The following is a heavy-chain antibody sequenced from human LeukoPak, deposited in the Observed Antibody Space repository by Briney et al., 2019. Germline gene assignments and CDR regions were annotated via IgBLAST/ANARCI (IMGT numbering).Heavy chain of an antibody. CDR1: GYSFTSYW. D-gene: IGHD2-15*01. CDR2: IDPSDSYT. CDR3: ARSGEIYCSGGSCYFKNWFDP. Sequence: GESLKISCKGSGYSFTSYWISWVRQMPGKGLEWMVRIDPSDSYTNYSPSFQGHVTISADKSISTAYLQWSSLKASDTAMYYCARSGEIYCSGGSCYFKNWFDPWGQGTLVTVSS. J-gene: IGHJ5*02. V-gene: IGHV5-10-1*01.